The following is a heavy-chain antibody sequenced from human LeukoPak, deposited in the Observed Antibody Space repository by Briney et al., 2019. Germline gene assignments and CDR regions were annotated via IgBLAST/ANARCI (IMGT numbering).Heavy chain of an antibody. J-gene: IGHJ3*01. V-gene: IGHV4-61*01. Sequence: SETLSLTCTVSGGSISSASYYWSWIRQPPGKGLEWIGYIYYSGSTNYNPSLKSRVTISVDTSKNQFSLKLSSVTAADTAVYYCARSPGYYYDSSGYLDWGQGQWSPSLQ. CDR1: GGSISSASYY. D-gene: IGHD3-22*01. CDR3: ARSPGYYYDSSGYLD. CDR2: IYYSGST.